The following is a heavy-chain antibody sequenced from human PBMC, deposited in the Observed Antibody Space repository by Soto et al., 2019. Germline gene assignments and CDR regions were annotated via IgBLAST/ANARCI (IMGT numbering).Heavy chain of an antibody. CDR2: IIPIFGTA. Sequence: QVQLVQSGAEVKKPGSSVKVSCKASGGTFSSYAISLVRQAPGQGLEWMGGIIPIFGTANYAQKFQGRVTITADESTSTAYLELSILRSEDTAVYYCASGRLFVVVGYYGMDVWGQGTTVTVSS. V-gene: IGHV1-69*01. CDR3: ASGRLFVVVGYYGMDV. J-gene: IGHJ6*02. D-gene: IGHD2-15*01. CDR1: GGTFSSYA.